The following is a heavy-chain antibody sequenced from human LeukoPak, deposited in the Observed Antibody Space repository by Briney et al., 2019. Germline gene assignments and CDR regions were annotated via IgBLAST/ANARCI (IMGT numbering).Heavy chain of an antibody. V-gene: IGHV3-7*01. Sequence: PGGSLRLSCAASGFTFSNYWLSWVRQAPGKGPEWVANIKRDGGEDYYVESVKGRFTISRDNAKNSLYLQMNSLRAEDTAVYYCARESEGSYGDYEPDNWFDPWGQGTLVTVSS. CDR1: GFTFSNYW. J-gene: IGHJ5*02. D-gene: IGHD4-17*01. CDR3: ARESEGSYGDYEPDNWFDP. CDR2: IKRDGGED.